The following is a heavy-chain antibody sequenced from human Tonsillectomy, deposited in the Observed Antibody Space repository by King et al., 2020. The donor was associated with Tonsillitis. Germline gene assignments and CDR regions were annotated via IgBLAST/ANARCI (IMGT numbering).Heavy chain of an antibody. Sequence: QLQESGPGPVKPSETLSLTCTVSGGSISSSSYFWAWIRQPPGKGLEWIGSINYAGTTYSKPSLKGRVTISVDTSKNQFSLRLSSVTAADTAVYYCATRLGFPDYWGQGTLVTVSS. CDR1: GGSISSSSYF. D-gene: IGHD3-16*01. V-gene: IGHV4-39*01. CDR2: INYAGTT. CDR3: ATRLGFPDY. J-gene: IGHJ4*02.